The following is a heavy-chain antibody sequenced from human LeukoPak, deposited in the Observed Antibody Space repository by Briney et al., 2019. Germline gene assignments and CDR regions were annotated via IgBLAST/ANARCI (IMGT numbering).Heavy chain of an antibody. V-gene: IGHV4-30-2*01. D-gene: IGHD2-2*01. Sequence: SETLSLTCAVSGGSISSGGYSWSWIRQPPGKGLEWIGYIYHSGSTYYNPSLKSRVTISVDRSKNQFPLKLSSVTAADTAVYYCASSQPLIPARNYYYYYGMDVWGQGTTVTVSS. J-gene: IGHJ6*02. CDR3: ASSQPLIPARNYYYYYGMDV. CDR1: GGSISSGGYS. CDR2: IYHSGST.